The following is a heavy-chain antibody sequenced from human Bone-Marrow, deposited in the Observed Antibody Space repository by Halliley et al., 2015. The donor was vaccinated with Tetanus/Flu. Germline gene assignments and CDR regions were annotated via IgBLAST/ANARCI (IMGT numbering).Heavy chain of an antibody. CDR1: GYTFTNYG. CDR3: SIVPLGSLAVACTLGF. CDR2: ISVFNGNT. V-gene: IGHV1-18*01. D-gene: IGHD6-19*01. Sequence: QMQLVQSGAEVKKTGASVKVSCKASGYTFTNYGISWVRQAPGQGLEWMGWISVFNGNTRHALKLQGRVNMTTDTSTNTAYMELRSLISNYPALYYFSIVPLGSLAVACTLGFWGPASLFIVSS. J-gene: IGHJ4*02.